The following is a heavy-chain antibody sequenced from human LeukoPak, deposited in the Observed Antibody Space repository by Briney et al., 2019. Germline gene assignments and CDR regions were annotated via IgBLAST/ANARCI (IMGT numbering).Heavy chain of an antibody. CDR3: ARDAKKYYYDSSGYYY. D-gene: IGHD3-22*01. V-gene: IGHV1-18*01. CDR2: VSAYNGNT. J-gene: IGHJ4*02. Sequence: ASVKVSCKASGYTFSSYGISWVRQAPGQGLEWMGWVSAYNGNTNYAQKLQGRVTMTTDTSMSTAFMELRSLRSDDTAVYYCARDAKKYYYDSSGYYYWGQGTLVTVSS. CDR1: GYTFSSYG.